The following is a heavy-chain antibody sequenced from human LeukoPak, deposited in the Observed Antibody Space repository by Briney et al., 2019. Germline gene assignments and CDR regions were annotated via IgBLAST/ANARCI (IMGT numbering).Heavy chain of an antibody. CDR3: ARDVEGCTFDI. V-gene: IGHV3-7*05. CDR1: GFTFSRFW. D-gene: IGHD2-8*01. CDR2: IDQSGGRN. J-gene: IGHJ3*02. Sequence: PGGSLRLSCAASGFTFSRFWMNWGRQAPGRGLEWVANIDQSGGRNNYVDSVKGRFTISRDNAKNSLFLEMSSLRADDTAVYFCARDVEGCTFDIWGQGTTVTVSS.